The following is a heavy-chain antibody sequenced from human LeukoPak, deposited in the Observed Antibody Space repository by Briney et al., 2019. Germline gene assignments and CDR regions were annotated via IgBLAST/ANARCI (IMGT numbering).Heavy chain of an antibody. CDR2: ISSSSSYI. CDR1: GFTFSSYS. V-gene: IGHV3-21*01. J-gene: IGHJ4*02. Sequence: GGSLRLSCAASGFTFSSYSMNWVRQAPGKGLEWVSSISSSSSYIYYADSVKGRFTISRANAKNSLYLQMNSLRAVDTAVYCCARTMQYYDFWSGYDFDYSGQGKLVTASS. CDR3: ARTMQYYDFWSGYDFDY. D-gene: IGHD3-3*01.